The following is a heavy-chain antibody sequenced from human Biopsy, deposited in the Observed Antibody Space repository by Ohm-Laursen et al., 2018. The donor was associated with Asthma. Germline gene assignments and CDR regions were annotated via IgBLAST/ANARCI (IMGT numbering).Heavy chain of an antibody. D-gene: IGHD4-17*01. V-gene: IGHV4-30-4*01. CDR2: IYYIGNT. CDR1: GDSFTYPGYY. CDR3: ARRGGLRRYFDY. Sequence: SQTLSLTCPVSGDSFTYPGYYWSWIRQPPGKGLEWIGYIYYIGNTYYSPSLKSRVTISLDTSKNQFSLKLSSVTAADTAVYYCARRGGLRRYFDYWGQGTLVTVSS. J-gene: IGHJ4*02.